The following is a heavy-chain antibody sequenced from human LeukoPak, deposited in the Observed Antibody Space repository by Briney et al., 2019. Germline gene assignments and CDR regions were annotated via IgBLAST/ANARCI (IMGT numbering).Heavy chain of an antibody. CDR2: INPNSGGT. J-gene: IGHJ6*03. Sequence: ASVKVSSKASGYTFTGYYMHWVRQAPGQGLEWMGWINPNSGGTNYAQKFQGRVTMTRDTSISTAYMELSRLRSDDTAVYYCARRTYYYYYMDVWGKGTTVTVSS. V-gene: IGHV1-2*02. CDR1: GYTFTGYY. CDR3: ARRTYYYYYMDV.